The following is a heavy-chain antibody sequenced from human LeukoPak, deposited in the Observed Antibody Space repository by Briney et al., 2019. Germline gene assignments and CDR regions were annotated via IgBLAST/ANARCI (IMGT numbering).Heavy chain of an antibody. V-gene: IGHV3-23*01. J-gene: IGHJ4*02. CDR1: GFNFKCYG. CDR3: VTDFEWSFDI. D-gene: IGHD3-3*01. CDR2: ITATAGTT. Sequence: PGGSLRLSCEASGFNFKCYGMNWVRQAPARGLEWVSAITATAGTTYYADSVKGRCTISRDISEDTLYLQMNSLTAAATALYYCVTDFEWSFDIWAQGTLVTVSS.